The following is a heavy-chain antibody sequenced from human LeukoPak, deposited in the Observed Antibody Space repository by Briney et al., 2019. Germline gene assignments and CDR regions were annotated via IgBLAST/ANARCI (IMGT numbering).Heavy chain of an antibody. CDR1: GFTITSYV. D-gene: IGHD6-13*01. CDR2: ISSSSSYI. CDR3: AKSAVARTYSSSWYHY. J-gene: IGHJ4*02. V-gene: IGHV3-21*04. Sequence: GGSLRLSCTASGFTITSYVTSWVRQAPGKGLEWVSSISSSSSYIYYADSVKGRFTISRDNAKNSLYLQMNSLRAEDTAVYYCAKSAVARTYSSSWYHYWGQGTLVTVSS.